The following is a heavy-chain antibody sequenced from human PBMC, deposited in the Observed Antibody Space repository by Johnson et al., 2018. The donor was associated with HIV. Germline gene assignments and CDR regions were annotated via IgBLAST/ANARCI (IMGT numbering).Heavy chain of an antibody. CDR1: GFTFSSFA. Sequence: QLVESGGGVVQPGRSLRLSCAASGFTFSSFAMHWVRQAPGKGLEWVAVISYDGSNKKYADSVKGRFSISRDNSKNTLHLQMNSLRAEDTAVYYCAKTCGGDCWGAFDIWGQGTMVTVSA. V-gene: IGHV3-30*04. J-gene: IGHJ3*02. CDR3: AKTCGGDCWGAFDI. CDR2: ISYDGSNK. D-gene: IGHD2-21*01.